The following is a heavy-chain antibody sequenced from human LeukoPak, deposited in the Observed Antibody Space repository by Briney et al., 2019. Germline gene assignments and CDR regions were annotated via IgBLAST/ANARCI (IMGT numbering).Heavy chain of an antibody. CDR3: ARGKTPAVTTPFDY. V-gene: IGHV3-74*01. CDR1: GFTFSSYW. J-gene: IGHJ4*02. D-gene: IGHD4-17*01. CDR2: INSDGSST. Sequence: TGGSPRLSCAASGFTFSSYWMHWVRQAPGKGLVWVSRINSDGSSTSYADSVKGRFTISRDNAKNTLYLQMNSLRAEDTAVYYCARGKTPAVTTPFDYWGQGTLVTVSS.